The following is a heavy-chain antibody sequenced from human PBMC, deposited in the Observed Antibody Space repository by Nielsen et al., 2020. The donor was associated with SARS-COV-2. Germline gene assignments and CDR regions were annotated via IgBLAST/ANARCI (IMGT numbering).Heavy chain of an antibody. D-gene: IGHD3-10*01. CDR1: GFTFSSYW. CDR3: ARDEVVVRGVGDYYGMDV. Sequence: GESLKISCAASGFTFSSYWMSWVRQAPGKGLEWVAYIKQDGSEKYYVDSVKGRFTISRDNAKNSLYLQMNSLRAEDTAVYYCARDEVVVRGVGDYYGMDVWGQGTTVTVSS. CDR2: IKQDGSEK. V-gene: IGHV3-7*01. J-gene: IGHJ6*02.